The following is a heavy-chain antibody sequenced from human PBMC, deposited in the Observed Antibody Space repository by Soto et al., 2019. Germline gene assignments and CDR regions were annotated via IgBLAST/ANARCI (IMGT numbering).Heavy chain of an antibody. CDR3: AKYGRGYSFYYYYGMDV. V-gene: IGHV3-23*01. CDR2: ISGSGGST. D-gene: IGHD5-18*01. CDR1: GFTFSSYA. J-gene: IGHJ6*02. Sequence: EVQLLESGGGLVQPGGSLRLSCAASGFTFSSYAMSWVRQAPGKGLEWVSAISGSGGSTYYADSVKGRFTISRENTKNTLYLQMNSLRAEDTAVYYCAKYGRGYSFYYYYGMDVWGQGTTVTVSS.